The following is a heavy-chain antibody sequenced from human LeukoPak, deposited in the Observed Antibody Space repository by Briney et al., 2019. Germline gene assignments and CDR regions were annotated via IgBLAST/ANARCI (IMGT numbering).Heavy chain of an antibody. D-gene: IGHD3-16*02. J-gene: IGHJ4*02. CDR3: ASVVTAFYFDY. CDR2: INPSDGNT. CDR1: GYTFTSYY. Sequence: GASVKVSCKASGYTFTSYYIHWVRQAPGQGLEWMGIINPSDGNTIYAQKFQGRVTMTRDMSTSTVYMELSGLRSEDTAVYSCASVVTAFYFDYWGQGTLVTVSS. V-gene: IGHV1-46*01.